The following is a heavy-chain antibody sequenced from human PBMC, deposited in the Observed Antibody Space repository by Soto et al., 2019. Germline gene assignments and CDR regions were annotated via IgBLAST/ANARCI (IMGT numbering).Heavy chain of an antibody. V-gene: IGHV3-11*01. CDR1: GFTFSDYY. J-gene: IGHJ3*02. CDR2: ISSSGSTI. D-gene: IGHD2-2*01. Sequence: GGSLRLSCAASGFTFSDYYMSWIRQAPGKGLEWVSYISSSGSTIYYADSVKGRFTISRDNAKNPLYLQMNSLRAEDTAVYYCARDALYALAFDIWGQGTMVTVSS. CDR3: ARDALYALAFDI.